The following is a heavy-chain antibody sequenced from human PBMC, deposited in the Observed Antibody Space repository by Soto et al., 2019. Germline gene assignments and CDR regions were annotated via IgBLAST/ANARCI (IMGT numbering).Heavy chain of an antibody. CDR1: GVTFDDYA. CDR3: AKDINGVYSYYGMDV. CDR2: ISWNSGSI. V-gene: IGHV3-9*01. Sequence: SLILSCAASGVTFDDYAMHWVRQAPGKGLEWVSGISWNSGSIGYADSVKGRFTISRDNAKNSLYLQMNSLRAEDTALYYCAKDINGVYSYYGMDVWGQGTTVTVSS. D-gene: IGHD4-17*01. J-gene: IGHJ6*02.